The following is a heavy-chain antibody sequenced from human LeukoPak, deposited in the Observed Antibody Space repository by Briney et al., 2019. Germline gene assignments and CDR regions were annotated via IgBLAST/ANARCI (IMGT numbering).Heavy chain of an antibody. J-gene: IGHJ4*02. CDR1: GGSISSGSYY. CDR3: ARHINCSGGSCYSDFDY. D-gene: IGHD2-15*01. CDR2: IYYSGST. Sequence: SETLSLTCTVSGGSISSGSYYWGWIRQPPGKGLEWIGSIYYSGSTYYNPSLKSRVTISVDTSKNQFSLKLSSVTAADTAVYYCARHINCSGGSCYSDFDYWGQGTLVTVSS. V-gene: IGHV4-39*01.